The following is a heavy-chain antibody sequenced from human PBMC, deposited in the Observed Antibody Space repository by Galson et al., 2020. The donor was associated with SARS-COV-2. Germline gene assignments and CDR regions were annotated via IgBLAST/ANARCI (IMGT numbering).Heavy chain of an antibody. D-gene: IGHD3-10*01. CDR3: ARGITMVRGVNETTHYYYYGMDV. J-gene: IGHJ6*02. CDR2: ISAYNGNT. CDR1: GYTFTSYG. V-gene: IGHV1-18*01. Sequence: ASVKVSCKASGYTFTSYGISWVRQAPGQGLEWMGWISAYNGNTNYAQKLQSRVTMTTDTSTSTAYMELRSLRSDDTAVYYCARGITMVRGVNETTHYYYYGMDVWGQGTTVTVSS.